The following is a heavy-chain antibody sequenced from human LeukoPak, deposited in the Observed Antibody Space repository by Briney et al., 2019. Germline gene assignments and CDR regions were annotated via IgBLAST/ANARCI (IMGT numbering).Heavy chain of an antibody. D-gene: IGHD3-22*01. CDR2: IYYSGCT. Sequence: PSQTLSLTCTVSGGSISSGDYYWSWIRQPPGKGLEWIGYIYYSGCTYYNPSLKSRVTISVDTSKNQFSLKLSSVTAADTAVYYCASFFLDSSGPLPDYWGQGTLVTVSS. CDR3: ASFFLDSSGPLPDY. CDR1: GGSISSGDYY. V-gene: IGHV4-30-4*08. J-gene: IGHJ4*02.